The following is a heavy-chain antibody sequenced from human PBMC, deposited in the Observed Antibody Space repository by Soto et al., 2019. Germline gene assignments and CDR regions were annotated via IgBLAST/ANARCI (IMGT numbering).Heavy chain of an antibody. CDR3: ARMSIVGRRDYYYGMDV. CDR2: IRSSTSYI. CDR1: GFSFSDYS. Sequence: GGSLRLSCAASGFSFSDYSVNWVRQAPGKGLEWVSSIRSSTSYIYYADSVKGRFTISRDNAKNSLYLQMNSPRAEDTAVYFCARMSIVGRRDYYYGMDVWGHGTTVTVSS. D-gene: IGHD6-6*01. J-gene: IGHJ6*02. V-gene: IGHV3-21*01.